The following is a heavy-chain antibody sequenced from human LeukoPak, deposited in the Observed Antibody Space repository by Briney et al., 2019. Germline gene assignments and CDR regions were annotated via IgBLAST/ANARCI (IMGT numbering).Heavy chain of an antibody. V-gene: IGHV1-69*06. D-gene: IGHD5-24*01. CDR2: IIPIFGTA. Sequence: GASVEVSCKASGGTFSSYAISWVRQAPGQGLEWMGGIIPIFGTANYAQKFQGRVTITADKSTSTAYMELSSLSSLRSEDTAVYYCARGGWLQTESFDYWGQGTLVTVSS. CDR3: ARGGWLQTESFDY. J-gene: IGHJ4*02. CDR1: GGTFSSYA.